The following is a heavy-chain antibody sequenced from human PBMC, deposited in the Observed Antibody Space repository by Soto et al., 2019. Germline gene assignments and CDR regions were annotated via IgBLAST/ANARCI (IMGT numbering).Heavy chain of an antibody. Sequence: QVQLQESGPGLVKPSETLSLTCTVSGGSISSYYWSWIRQPPGKGLEWIGYIYYSGSTNYNPSLKSRVTISVDTSKNQFSRKLSSVTAADTAVYYCARDQFSSGGYAGSHVGGMDVWGQGTTVTVSS. CDR3: ARDQFSSGGYAGSHVGGMDV. CDR1: GGSISSYY. D-gene: IGHD6-19*01. V-gene: IGHV4-59*01. J-gene: IGHJ6*02. CDR2: IYYSGST.